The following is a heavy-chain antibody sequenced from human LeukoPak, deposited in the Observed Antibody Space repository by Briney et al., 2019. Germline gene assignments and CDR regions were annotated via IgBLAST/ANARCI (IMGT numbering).Heavy chain of an antibody. V-gene: IGHV3-11*01. D-gene: IGHD2-2*03. CDR2: ISSSGSTI. Sequence: GGSLRLSCAASGFTFSDYYMSWIRQAPGKGLEWVSYISSSGSTIYYADSVKGRFTISRDNAKNSLYLQMNSLRAEDTAVYYCARDGYCSSTSCSYYYYYYMDVWGKGTTVTISS. J-gene: IGHJ6*03. CDR1: GFTFSDYY. CDR3: ARDGYCSSTSCSYYYYYYMDV.